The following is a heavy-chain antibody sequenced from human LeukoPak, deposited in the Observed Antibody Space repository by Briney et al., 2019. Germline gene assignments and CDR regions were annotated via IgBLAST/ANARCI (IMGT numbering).Heavy chain of an antibody. Sequence: GGSLRLSCAASGFTVSSNYMSWVRQAPGKGLEWVSVIYSGGSTYYADSVKGRFTISRDNSKNTLYLQMNSLRAEDTAVYYCAKVEYCSGCIECDAFDIWGQGTMVTVSS. J-gene: IGHJ3*02. CDR1: GFTVSSNY. D-gene: IGHD2-15*01. CDR2: IYSGGST. V-gene: IGHV3-66*01. CDR3: AKVEYCSGCIECDAFDI.